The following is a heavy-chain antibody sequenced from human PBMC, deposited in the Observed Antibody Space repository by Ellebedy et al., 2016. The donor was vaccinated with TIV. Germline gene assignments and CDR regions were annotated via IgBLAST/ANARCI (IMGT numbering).Heavy chain of an antibody. D-gene: IGHD5-12*01. J-gene: IGHJ4*02. V-gene: IGHV3-7*01. CDR2: IKQDGGQK. CDR1: GFTFTSFS. Sequence: GESLKISCAASGFTFTSFSMTWVRQAPGKGLEWVANIKQDGGQKYYADSVKGRFTISRDNAGNSVYLQMNSLRAEDTAVYYCTGWLQFWGQGTLVTVSS. CDR3: TGWLQF.